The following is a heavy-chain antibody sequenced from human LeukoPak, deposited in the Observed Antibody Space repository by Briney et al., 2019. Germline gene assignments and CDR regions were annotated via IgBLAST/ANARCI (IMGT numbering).Heavy chain of an antibody. J-gene: IGHJ4*02. Sequence: GGSLRLSCAASGFTFSSYWMTWVRQAPGKGLEWVSYISSSGGTKYNADSVKGRFTISRDNAKNSLYLQMNTLRAEDTAVYYCAREINTSGYKNFDYWGQGTLVIVSS. V-gene: IGHV3-48*03. CDR2: ISSSGGTK. D-gene: IGHD3-22*01. CDR1: GFTFSSYW. CDR3: AREINTSGYKNFDY.